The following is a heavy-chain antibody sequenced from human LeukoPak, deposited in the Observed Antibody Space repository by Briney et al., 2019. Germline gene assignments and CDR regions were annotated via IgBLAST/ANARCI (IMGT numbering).Heavy chain of an antibody. J-gene: IGHJ4*02. V-gene: IGHV1-46*01. D-gene: IGHD4-11*01. CDR3: ATTLRGHSNLDY. CDR2: INPSGGST. Sequence: ASVKVSCKASGYTFTSYYMHWVRQAPGQGLEWMGIINPSGGSTSYAQKFQGRVTMTRDTSTSTVSMELSSQRSEATAADYCATTLRGHSNLDYWGQGTLVTVSS. CDR1: GYTFTSYY.